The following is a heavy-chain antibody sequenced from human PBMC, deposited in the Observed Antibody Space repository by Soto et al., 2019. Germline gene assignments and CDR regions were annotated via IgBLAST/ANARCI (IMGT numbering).Heavy chain of an antibody. J-gene: IGHJ5*02. Sequence: PGGSLRLSCAASGFTFSSYGMHWVRQAPGKGLEWVAVISYDGSNKYYADSVKGRFTISRDNSKNTLYLQMNSLRAEDTAVYYCAKESYGEWTDPWGQGTLVTVSS. CDR1: GFTFSSYG. V-gene: IGHV3-30*18. CDR3: AKESYGEWTDP. D-gene: IGHD4-17*01. CDR2: ISYDGSNK.